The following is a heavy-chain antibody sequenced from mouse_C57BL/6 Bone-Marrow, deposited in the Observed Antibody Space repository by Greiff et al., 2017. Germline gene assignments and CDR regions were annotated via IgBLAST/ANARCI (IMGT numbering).Heavy chain of an antibody. CDR2: IRNKANGYTT. CDR3: ASRLLGYAMDY. V-gene: IGHV7-3*01. Sequence: EVHLVESGGGLVQPGGSLSLSCAASGFTFTDYYMSWVRQPPGKALEWLGFIRNKANGYTTEYSASVKGRFTISRDNSQSILYLQMNALRAEDSATYYCASRLLGYAMDYWGQGTSVTVSS. CDR1: GFTFTDYY. J-gene: IGHJ4*01. D-gene: IGHD2-1*01.